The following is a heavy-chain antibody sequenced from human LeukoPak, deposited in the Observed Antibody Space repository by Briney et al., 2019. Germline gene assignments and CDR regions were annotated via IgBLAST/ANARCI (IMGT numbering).Heavy chain of an antibody. CDR1: GFTFDDYG. CDR2: INWNGGST. D-gene: IGHD2-15*01. V-gene: IGHV3-20*04. Sequence: GGSLRLSCAASGFTFDDYGVSWVRQAPGKGLEWVSGINWNGGSTGYADSVKGRFTISRDNSKNTLYLQMNSLRAEDTAVYYCGGSQYGIYYMDVWGKGTTVTISS. CDR3: GGSQYGIYYMDV. J-gene: IGHJ6*03.